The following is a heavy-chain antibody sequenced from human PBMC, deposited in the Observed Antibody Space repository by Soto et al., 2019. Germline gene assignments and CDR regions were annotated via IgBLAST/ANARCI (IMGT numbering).Heavy chain of an antibody. J-gene: IGHJ4*02. Sequence: ASVKVSCKASGGTFSSYAISWVRQAPGQGLEWMGGIIPIFGTANYAQKFQGRVTITADKATSTAYMELSSLRSEDTAVYFCARGKERSGPYYLDLWGQGTQVTVSS. CDR1: GGTFSSYA. V-gene: IGHV1-69*06. CDR2: IIPIFGTA. CDR3: ARGKERSGPYYLDL. D-gene: IGHD6-25*01.